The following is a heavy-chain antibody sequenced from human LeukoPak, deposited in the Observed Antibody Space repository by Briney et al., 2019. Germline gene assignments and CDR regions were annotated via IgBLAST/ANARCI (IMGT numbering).Heavy chain of an antibody. V-gene: IGHV4-30-4*01. J-gene: IGHJ4*02. Sequence: SQTLSLTCTVSGGSISSGEYYWSWIRQPPGKGLERIGYFSYTGSTYYNPSVKSRVSISVDTSKNQFSLKLTSVTAADTAVYYCARALNVYFYAFDSWGQGTLVTVSS. CDR3: ARALNVYFYAFDS. CDR1: GGSISSGEYY. CDR2: FSYTGST. D-gene: IGHD2/OR15-2a*01.